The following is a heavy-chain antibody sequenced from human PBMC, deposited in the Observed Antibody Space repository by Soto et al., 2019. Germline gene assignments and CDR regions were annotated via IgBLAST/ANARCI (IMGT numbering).Heavy chain of an antibody. J-gene: IGHJ3*02. D-gene: IGHD5-18*01. V-gene: IGHV3-7*01. Sequence: TGGSLRLSCAASGFTFSSYWMSWVRQAPGKGLEWVANIKQDGSEKYYADSVEGRFTISRDNAKNSLYLQMNSLRAEDTAVYYCARERYSYGPDAFDIWGQGTMVTVSS. CDR2: IKQDGSEK. CDR3: ARERYSYGPDAFDI. CDR1: GFTFSSYW.